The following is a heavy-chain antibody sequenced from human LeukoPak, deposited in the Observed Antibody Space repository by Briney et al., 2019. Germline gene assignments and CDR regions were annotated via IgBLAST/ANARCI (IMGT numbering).Heavy chain of an antibody. CDR2: MNPNSGNT. D-gene: IGHD3-22*01. J-gene: IGHJ5*02. V-gene: IGHV1-8*01. CDR3: ATRITMMMGFDP. Sequence: ASVKVSCKASGYTFTSYDINWVRQATGQGLEWMGWMNPNSGNTGYAQKFQGRVTMTRNTSISTAYMELSSLRSEDTAVYYCATRITMMMGFDPWGQGTLVTVSS. CDR1: GYTFTSYD.